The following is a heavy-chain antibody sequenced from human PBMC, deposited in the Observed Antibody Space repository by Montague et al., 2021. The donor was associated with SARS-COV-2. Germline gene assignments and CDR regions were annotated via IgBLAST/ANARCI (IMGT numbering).Heavy chain of an antibody. CDR2: ISYDGSNK. J-gene: IGHJ3*02. Sequence: SLRLSCAASGFTFSSYAMHWVRQAPGKGLEWVAVISYDGSNKYYADSVKGRFTISRDNSKNTLYLQMNSLRAEDTAVYYCARAAQKQYVLLWFGELLHDGFGIWGQGTMVTVSS. V-gene: IGHV3-30-3*01. CDR1: GFTFSSYA. CDR3: ARAAQKQYVLLWFGELLHDGFGI. D-gene: IGHD3-10*01.